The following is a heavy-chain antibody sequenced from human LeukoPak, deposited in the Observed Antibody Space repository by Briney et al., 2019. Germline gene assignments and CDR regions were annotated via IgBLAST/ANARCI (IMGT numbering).Heavy chain of an antibody. CDR1: GGPISSSSYY. D-gene: IGHD2-15*01. J-gene: IGHJ4*02. CDR2: LYYSGST. V-gene: IGHV4-39*07. CDR3: ARLRCSGGSCLFDY. Sequence: KPSETLSLTCTVSGGPISSSSYYWGWIRQPPGEGLEWIGSLYYSGSTNYNPSLKSRVTISVDTSKNQFSLKLSSVTAADTAVYYCARLRCSGGSCLFDYWGQGTLVTVSS.